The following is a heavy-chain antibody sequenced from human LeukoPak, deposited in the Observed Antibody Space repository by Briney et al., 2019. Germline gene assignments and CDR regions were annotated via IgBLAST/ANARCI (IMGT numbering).Heavy chain of an antibody. CDR1: GYTFTSYY. CDR2: INPTGGST. Sequence: ASVTVSCKASGYTFTSYYLHWVRHAPGQGLEWMGIINPTGGSTSYAQKFQDRVTMTRDTSTSTVYLELSSLRSEDTAMYYCARRGSYYNVADYWGQGTLVTVSP. J-gene: IGHJ4*02. D-gene: IGHD1-26*01. V-gene: IGHV1-46*01. CDR3: ARRGSYYNVADY.